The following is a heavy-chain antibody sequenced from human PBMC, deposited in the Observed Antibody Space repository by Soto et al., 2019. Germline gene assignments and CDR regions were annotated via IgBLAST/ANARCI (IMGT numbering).Heavy chain of an antibody. V-gene: IGHV1-69*06. Sequence: VASVKVSCKASGGTFSSYAISWVRQAPGQGLEWMGGIIPIFGTANYAQKFQGRVTITADKSTSTAYMELSSLRSEDTAVYYCARAYGDYVSFDYWGQGTLVTVSS. CDR1: GGTFSSYA. CDR2: IIPIFGTA. D-gene: IGHD4-17*01. CDR3: ARAYGDYVSFDY. J-gene: IGHJ4*02.